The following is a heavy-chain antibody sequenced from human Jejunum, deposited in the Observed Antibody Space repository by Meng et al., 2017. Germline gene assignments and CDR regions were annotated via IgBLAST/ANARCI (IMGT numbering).Heavy chain of an antibody. D-gene: IGHD5-18*01. CDR1: GFIFSNYW. V-gene: IGHV3-7*01. CDR2: TNQDGSHK. Sequence: GESLKISCAASGFIFSNYWMTWVRQAPGKGLEWVACTNQDGSHKYSVDSVKGRFTISRDNAKNSLYLQMSSLRAEDTAVYYCATVVDGYIYEARGSWGQGTLVTVSS. CDR3: ATVVDGYIYEARGS. J-gene: IGHJ5*02.